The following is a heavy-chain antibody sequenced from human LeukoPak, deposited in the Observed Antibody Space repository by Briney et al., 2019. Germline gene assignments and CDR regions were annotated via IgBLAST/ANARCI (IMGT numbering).Heavy chain of an antibody. CDR1: GFTFDDYG. V-gene: IGHV3-20*04. CDR2: INWNGGST. D-gene: IGHD3-10*01. Sequence: PGGSLRLSCAASGFTFDDYGMSWVRQAPGKGLEWVSGINWNGGSTGYADSVKGRFTISRDNSKNTLYLQMNSLRAEDTALYYCAKGLGTMVELFDYWGQGTLVTVSS. J-gene: IGHJ4*02. CDR3: AKGLGTMVELFDY.